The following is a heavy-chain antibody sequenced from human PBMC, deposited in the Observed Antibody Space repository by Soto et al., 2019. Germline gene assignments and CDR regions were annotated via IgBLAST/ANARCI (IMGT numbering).Heavy chain of an antibody. D-gene: IGHD1-26*01. J-gene: IGHJ6*02. CDR1: GVTFSSYP. Sequence: QVQLVQSGAEVKKPGSSVKVSCEASGVTFSSYPINWVRQAPGQGLEWMGGIIPFFGTSNYAQKFQGRVTITADDSTRTAYMELRSLRSEDTAVYYCARVGHITNYGMAVWGHGPPVTVSS. V-gene: IGHV1-69*01. CDR2: IIPFFGTS. CDR3: ARVGHITNYGMAV.